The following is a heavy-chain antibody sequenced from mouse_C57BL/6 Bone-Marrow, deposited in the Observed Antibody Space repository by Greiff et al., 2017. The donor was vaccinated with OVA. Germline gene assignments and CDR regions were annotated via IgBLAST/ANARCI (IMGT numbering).Heavy chain of an antibody. CDR2: ISNLAYSI. V-gene: IGHV5-15*01. D-gene: IGHD4-1*01. J-gene: IGHJ4*01. CDR3: ARELGYAMDY. CDR1: GFTFSDYG. Sequence: VKLMESGGGLVQPGGSLKLSCAASGFTFSDYGMAWVRQAPRKGPEWVAFISNLAYSIYYADTVTGRFTISRENAKNTLYLEMSSLRSEDTAMYYCARELGYAMDYWGQGTSVTVSS.